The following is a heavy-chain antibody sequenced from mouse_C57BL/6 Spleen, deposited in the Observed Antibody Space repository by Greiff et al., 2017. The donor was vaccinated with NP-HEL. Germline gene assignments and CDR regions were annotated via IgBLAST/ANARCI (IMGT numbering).Heavy chain of an antibody. J-gene: IGHJ4*01. D-gene: IGHD3-1*01. Sequence: VQLQQSGAELVRPGTSVKVSCKASGYAFTNYLIEWVKQRPGQGLEWIGVINPGSGGTNYNEKFKGKATLTADKSSSTAYMQLSSLTSEDSAVYFCARSGDDAMDYWGQGTSVTVSS. CDR3: ARSGDDAMDY. CDR1: GYAFTNYL. CDR2: INPGSGGT. V-gene: IGHV1-54*01.